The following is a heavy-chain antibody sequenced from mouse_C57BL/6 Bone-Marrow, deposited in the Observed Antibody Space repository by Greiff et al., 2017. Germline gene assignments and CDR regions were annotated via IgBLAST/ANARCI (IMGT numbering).Heavy chain of an antibody. CDR2: INPNNGGT. CDR1: GYTFTDYN. D-gene: IGHD1-1*01. CDR3: ARSLFYYGSSYGYYAMDY. Sequence: VQLQQSGPELVKPGASVKIPCKASGYTFTDYNMDWVKQSHGKSLEWIGDINPNNGGTIYNQKFKGKATLTVDKSSSTAYMELRSLTSEDTAVYYCARSLFYYGSSYGYYAMDYWGQGTSVTVSS. J-gene: IGHJ4*01. V-gene: IGHV1-18*01.